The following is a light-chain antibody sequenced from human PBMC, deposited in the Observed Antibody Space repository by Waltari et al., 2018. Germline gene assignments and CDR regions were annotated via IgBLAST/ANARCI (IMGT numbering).Light chain of an antibody. CDR1: QNLLYSPVNKSY. CDR3: QQYFALPQT. Sequence: DIVMTQSPDSLAVSLGERAAINCKSSQNLLYSPVNKSYLAWYQHNPRQPPKLLICWASMRVFDVPERFSGSGSGTDFTLAISRLQAEDVAVYYCQQYFALPQTFGQGTKVEV. J-gene: IGKJ1*01. CDR2: WAS. V-gene: IGKV4-1*01.